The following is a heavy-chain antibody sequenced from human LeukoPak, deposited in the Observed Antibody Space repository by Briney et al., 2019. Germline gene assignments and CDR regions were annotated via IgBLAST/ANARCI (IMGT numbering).Heavy chain of an antibody. D-gene: IGHD2-15*01. V-gene: IGHV3-48*01. CDR1: GFTFSSYS. J-gene: IGHJ4*02. CDR2: ISSSSTI. Sequence: GGSLRLSCAASGFTFSSYSMNWVRQAPGKGLEWVSYISSSSTIYYADSVKGRFTISRDNAKNSLYLQMNSLRAEDTAVYYCARDRVVVAAGGFGSDYWGQGTLVTVSS. CDR3: ARDRVVVAAGGFGSDY.